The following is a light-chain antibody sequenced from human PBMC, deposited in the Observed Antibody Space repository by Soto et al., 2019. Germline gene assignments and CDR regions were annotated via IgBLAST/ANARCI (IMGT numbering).Light chain of an antibody. CDR3: QQYGSSPPFT. CDR2: GAS. V-gene: IGKV3-20*01. Sequence: EIVLTQSPGTLSLSPGERATLSCRASQSVSSTYLGWDQQKPGQAPRLLIYGASSRATGIPDRFSGSGSGTDFTLTISRLEPEDFAVYYCQQYGSSPPFTFGQGTKLEIK. J-gene: IGKJ2*01. CDR1: QSVSSTY.